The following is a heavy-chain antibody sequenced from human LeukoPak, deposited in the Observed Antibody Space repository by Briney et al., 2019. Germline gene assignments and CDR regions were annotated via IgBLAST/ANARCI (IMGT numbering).Heavy chain of an antibody. CDR2: ISYDGSNK. Sequence: PGRSLRLSCAASGFTFSSYAMHWVRQAPGKGLEWVAVISYDGSNKYYADSVKGRFTISRDNSKNTLYLQMNSLRAEDTAVYYCARGSSSWYVDYWGQGTLVTVSS. CDR3: ARGSSSWYVDY. CDR1: GFTFSSYA. V-gene: IGHV3-30-3*01. J-gene: IGHJ4*02. D-gene: IGHD6-13*01.